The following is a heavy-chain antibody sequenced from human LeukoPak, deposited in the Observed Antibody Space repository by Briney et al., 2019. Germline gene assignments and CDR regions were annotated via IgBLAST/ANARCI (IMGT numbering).Heavy chain of an antibody. J-gene: IGHJ4*02. D-gene: IGHD3-3*01. CDR2: FFYSGNT. CDR1: GGSVTSSNYF. CDR3: ARQRFWISYHFDY. Sequence: PSETLSLTCSLSGGSVTSSNYFWAWIRQPPGKGLEWIGTFFYSGNTYYNPSLKSRVTISADTSKNQLSLNLTSVTATETAVYYCARQRFWISYHFDYWGPGVLVAVSS. V-gene: IGHV4-39*01.